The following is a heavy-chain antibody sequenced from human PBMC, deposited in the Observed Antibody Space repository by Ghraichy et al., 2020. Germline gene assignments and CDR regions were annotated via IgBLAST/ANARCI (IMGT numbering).Heavy chain of an antibody. D-gene: IGHD1/OR15-1a*01. J-gene: IGHJ4*02. CDR1: GFTFDDYA. CDR3: AKGEDGRGTAMPKD. Sequence: GESLNISCAASGFTFDDYAMHWVRQAPGKGLEWVSLISWDGGTTYYADSVRGRFTISRDNSKNSLYLQMSSLRADDTALYYCAKGEDGRGTAMPKDWGQGTLVTVSS. V-gene: IGHV3-43D*03. CDR2: ISWDGGTT.